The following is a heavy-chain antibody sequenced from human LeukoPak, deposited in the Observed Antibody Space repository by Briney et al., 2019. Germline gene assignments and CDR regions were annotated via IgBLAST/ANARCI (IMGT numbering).Heavy chain of an antibody. D-gene: IGHD2/OR15-2a*01. Sequence: GASVKVSCKASGYTFTSYAIHWVRQAPGQGLEWMGIINPSGGSTSFAQKFQGRVPMTRDTSTSTVYMELSSLRSEDTAIYYCARSDGYYSFDYWGQGTLVTVSS. V-gene: IGHV1-46*01. J-gene: IGHJ4*02. CDR1: GYTFTSYA. CDR2: INPSGGST. CDR3: ARSDGYYSFDY.